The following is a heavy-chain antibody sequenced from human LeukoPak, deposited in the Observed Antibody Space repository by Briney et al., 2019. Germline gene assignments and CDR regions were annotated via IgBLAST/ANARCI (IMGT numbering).Heavy chain of an antibody. CDR1: GFTFSSYA. V-gene: IGHV3-30-3*01. CDR3: ARGRVQLTGWFDP. Sequence: GRSLRLSCAASGFTFSSYAMHWVRQAPGKGLEWVAVISYDGSNKYYADSVKGRFTISRDNSKNTLYLQMNSLRAEDTAVYYCARGRVQLTGWFDPWGQGTLVTVSS. J-gene: IGHJ5*02. D-gene: IGHD5-18*01. CDR2: ISYDGSNK.